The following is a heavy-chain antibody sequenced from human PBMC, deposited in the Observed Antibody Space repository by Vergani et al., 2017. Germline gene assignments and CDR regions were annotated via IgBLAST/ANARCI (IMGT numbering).Heavy chain of an antibody. CDR1: GYTFTGYY. CDR3: ARDEKIISSGWRLSDY. CDR2: INPNSGGT. Sequence: QVQLVQSGAEVKKPGASVKVSCKASGYTFTGYYMHWVRPAPGQGLEWVGRINPNSGGTNYAQKFQGRVTMTRDTSISTAYMELSRLRSDDTAVYYCARDEKIISSGWRLSDYWGQGTLVTVSS. V-gene: IGHV1-2*06. D-gene: IGHD6-19*01. J-gene: IGHJ4*02.